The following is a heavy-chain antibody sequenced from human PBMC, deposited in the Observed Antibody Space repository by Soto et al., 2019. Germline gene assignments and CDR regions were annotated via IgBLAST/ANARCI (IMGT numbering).Heavy chain of an antibody. CDR1: GYTFTSYG. J-gene: IGHJ4*02. CDR2: VLAYNGDT. CDR3: AKFWSGYLPDD. D-gene: IGHD3-3*01. Sequence: QVPLVQSGAEVKKPGASVKVSCKTSGYTFTSYGISWVRQAPGQGLEWMGWVLAYNGDTNYAQKLQGRVTMTTDTSTSTAYIELRSLRSDDTAVYYCAKFWSGYLPDDWGQGTLVIVSS. V-gene: IGHV1-18*01.